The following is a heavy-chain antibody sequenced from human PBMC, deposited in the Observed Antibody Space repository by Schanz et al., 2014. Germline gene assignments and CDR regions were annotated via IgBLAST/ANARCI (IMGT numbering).Heavy chain of an antibody. CDR1: GFSVSTNY. J-gene: IGHJ3*01. Sequence: EVKLVEDGGGMKKPGGSLRLSCAVWGFSVSTNYMSWARQAPGKGLEWISSLYINAGRTLSSDSVKGRFFISRDSSKNTLFLQMNSLRADDTAIYFCARDEGRDGYNLAFDVWGQGTLVTVSS. V-gene: IGHV3-53*01. CDR3: ARDEGRDGYNLAFDV. CDR2: LYINAGRT. D-gene: IGHD2-21*01.